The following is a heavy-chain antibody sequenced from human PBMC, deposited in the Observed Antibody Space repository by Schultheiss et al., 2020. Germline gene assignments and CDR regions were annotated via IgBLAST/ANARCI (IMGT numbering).Heavy chain of an antibody. CDR2: ISYDGSNK. J-gene: IGHJ4*02. CDR1: GFTFSSYG. D-gene: IGHD5-18*01. CDR3: AKRAGGGLMGRQLWFDY. V-gene: IGHV3-30*18. Sequence: GGSLRLSCAASGFTFSSYGMHWVRQAPGKGLEWVAVISYDGSNKYYADSVKGRFTISRDNSKNTLYLQMNSLRAEDTAVYYCAKRAGGGLMGRQLWFDYWGQGTQVTVSS.